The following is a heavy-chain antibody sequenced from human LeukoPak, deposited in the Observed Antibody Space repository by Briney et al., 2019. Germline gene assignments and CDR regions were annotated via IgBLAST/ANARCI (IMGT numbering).Heavy chain of an antibody. CDR1: GYTFTSYD. CDR2: MNPNSGNT. CDR3: ARKNGGKFRYYYYYMDV. D-gene: IGHD4-23*01. J-gene: IGHJ6*03. Sequence: ASVKVSCKASGYTFTSYDINWVRQATGQGLEWMGWMNPNSGNTGYAQKFQGGVTITRNTSISTAYMELSSLRSEDTAVYYCARKNGGKFRYYYYYMDVWGKGTTVTVSS. V-gene: IGHV1-8*03.